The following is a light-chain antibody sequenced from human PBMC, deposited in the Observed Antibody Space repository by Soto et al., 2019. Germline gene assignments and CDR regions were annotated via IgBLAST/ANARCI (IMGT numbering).Light chain of an antibody. J-gene: IGKJ2*01. CDR2: KAS. CDR1: QSISSW. CDR3: QQYNSYQYT. V-gene: IGKV1-5*03. Sequence: DMQMTQSPSTLSASVGDRVTITGRASQSISSWLAWYQQKPGKAPKLLIYKASSLEGGIPSRFSGSGSETEFTLTISSLQPEDFATYYCQQYNSYQYTFGQGTKLEIK.